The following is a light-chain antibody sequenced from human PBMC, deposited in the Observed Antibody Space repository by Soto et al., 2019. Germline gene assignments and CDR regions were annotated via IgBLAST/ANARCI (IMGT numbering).Light chain of an antibody. CDR1: QSVSSNY. Sequence: EFVLTQSPGTLSSSPGERATLSCRASQSVSSNYLAWYQQKPGQAPRLLIYGASSRATGIPDRFSGSGSGTDFTLIISRLEPDDFAMYYCQQYADSPFTFGPGTKVDIK. CDR2: GAS. V-gene: IGKV3-20*01. J-gene: IGKJ3*01. CDR3: QQYADSPFT.